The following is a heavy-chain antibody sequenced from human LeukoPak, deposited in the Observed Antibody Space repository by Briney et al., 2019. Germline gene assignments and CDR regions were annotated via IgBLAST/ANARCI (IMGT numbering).Heavy chain of an antibody. CDR1: GYTFTGYY. V-gene: IGHV1-2*02. Sequence: ASVKVSCKASGYTFTGYYMHWVRRAPGQGLEWMGWINPNSGGTNYAQKFQGRVTMTRDTSISTAYMELSRLRSDDTAVYYCARVVARRNGDMDVWGKGTTVTVSS. CDR3: ARVVARRNGDMDV. CDR2: INPNSGGT. J-gene: IGHJ6*03. D-gene: IGHD6-6*01.